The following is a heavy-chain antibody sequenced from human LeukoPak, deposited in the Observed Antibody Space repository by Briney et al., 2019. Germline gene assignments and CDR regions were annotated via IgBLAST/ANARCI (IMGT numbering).Heavy chain of an antibody. D-gene: IGHD3-22*01. J-gene: IGHJ4*02. V-gene: IGHV3-23*01. CDR3: AKDRAAITMIVVVISD. Sequence: GGSLRLSCAASGFTFSSYAMSWVRQAPGKGLEWVSAISGSGGSTYYADSVKGRFTISRDNSKNTLYLQMNSLRAEDTAVYYCAKDRAAITMIVVVISDWGQGTLVTVSS. CDR2: ISGSGGST. CDR1: GFTFSSYA.